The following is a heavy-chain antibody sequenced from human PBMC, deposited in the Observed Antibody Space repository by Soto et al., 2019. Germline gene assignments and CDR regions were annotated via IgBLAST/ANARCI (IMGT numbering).Heavy chain of an antibody. Sequence: GGSLRLSCAASGFTFSSYWMHWVRQAPGKGLVWVSRINSDGSSTGYADSVKGRFTISRDNAKNTLYLQMNSLRAEGTAVYYCAREVSSSSGLVWFDPWGQGTLVTVSS. CDR3: AREVSSSSGLVWFDP. D-gene: IGHD6-6*01. J-gene: IGHJ5*02. CDR2: INSDGSST. V-gene: IGHV3-74*01. CDR1: GFTFSSYW.